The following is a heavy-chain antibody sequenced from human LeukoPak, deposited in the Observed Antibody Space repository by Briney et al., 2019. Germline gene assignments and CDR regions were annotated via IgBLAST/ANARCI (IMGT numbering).Heavy chain of an antibody. Sequence: GGSLRLSCAAYGFAFNSHAMSWVRQIPGKGLEWVSSVTADGTNTHFADSVKGRFTISRDNSKNTLYLHMNSLRVDDTAVYFCAYYDSSGYYYGRLRYWGQGTPVTVSS. CDR3: AYYDSSGYYYGRLRY. V-gene: IGHV3-23*01. CDR1: GFAFNSHA. D-gene: IGHD3-22*01. J-gene: IGHJ4*02. CDR2: VTADGTNT.